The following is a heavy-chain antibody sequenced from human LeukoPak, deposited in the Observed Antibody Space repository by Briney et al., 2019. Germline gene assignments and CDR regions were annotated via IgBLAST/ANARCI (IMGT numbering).Heavy chain of an antibody. V-gene: IGHV1-2*02. CDR2: INPNSGGT. CDR1: GYSITGYY. J-gene: IGHJ4*02. CDR3: ARGKGDY. Sequence: ASGKVSCKASGYSITGYYMHWVRQAAGQGLEWMGWINPNSGGTNYAQKFQGRVTMTRDTSIGTAYMELTSLRSDDTAVYYCARGKGDYWGQGTLVTVSS.